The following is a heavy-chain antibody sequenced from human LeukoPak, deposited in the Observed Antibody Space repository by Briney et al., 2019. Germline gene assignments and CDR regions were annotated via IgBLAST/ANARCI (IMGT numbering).Heavy chain of an antibody. CDR1: GFTFSSYA. CDR2: ISYDGSNK. CDR3: ARDIVVVPAASSLDAFDI. D-gene: IGHD2-2*01. Sequence: GGSLRLSCAASGFTFSSYAMHWVRQAPGKGLEWVALISYDGSNKYYADSVKGRFTISRDNSKNTLYLQMNSLRAEDTAVYYCARDIVVVPAASSLDAFDIWGQGTMVTVSS. J-gene: IGHJ3*02. V-gene: IGHV3-30-3*01.